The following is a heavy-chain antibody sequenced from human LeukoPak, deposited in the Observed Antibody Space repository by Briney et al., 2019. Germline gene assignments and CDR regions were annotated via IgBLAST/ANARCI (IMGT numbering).Heavy chain of an antibody. CDR2: ISGSGGST. CDR1: GFSFSNWA. V-gene: IGHV3-23*01. D-gene: IGHD4-23*01. Sequence: GGPLRLSCAASGFSFSNWAMSWVRQAPGKGLEWVSAISGSGGSTYYADSVKGRFTISRDNSKSTLYLQMNSLRAEDTAVYYCAKDVTTVVTLVDVWGKGTTVTVSS. J-gene: IGHJ6*04. CDR3: AKDVTTVVTLVDV.